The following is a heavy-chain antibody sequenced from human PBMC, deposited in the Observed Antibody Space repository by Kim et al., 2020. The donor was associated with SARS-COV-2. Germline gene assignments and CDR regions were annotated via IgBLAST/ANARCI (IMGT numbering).Heavy chain of an antibody. CDR2: TDTDGRIT. CDR3: AKVLSGRQDM. D-gene: IGHD3-3*02. CDR1: GFTFSNYW. J-gene: IGHJ3*02. V-gene: IGHV3-74*01. Sequence: GGSLRLSCVASGFTFSNYWMHWVRQAPGKGLVWVARTDTDGRITNYADFVEGRFTISRDNARDTLYLQLYSLRVEDTAVYYFAKVLSGRQDMWGQGTMVT.